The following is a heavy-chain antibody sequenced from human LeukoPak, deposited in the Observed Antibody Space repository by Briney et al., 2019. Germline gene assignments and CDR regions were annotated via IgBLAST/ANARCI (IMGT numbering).Heavy chain of an antibody. V-gene: IGHV3-30*02. Sequence: GGSLRLSCAASGFTFSTYGMHWVRQAPGKGLEWVAFIQYDGSDEHYADSVKGRFTISRDNSKNTLYLQMNSLRAEDTAVYYCAKGGGIVVVPAATDYWGQGTLVTVSS. CDR3: AKGGGIVVVPAATDY. CDR2: IQYDGSDE. D-gene: IGHD2-2*01. CDR1: GFTFSTYG. J-gene: IGHJ4*02.